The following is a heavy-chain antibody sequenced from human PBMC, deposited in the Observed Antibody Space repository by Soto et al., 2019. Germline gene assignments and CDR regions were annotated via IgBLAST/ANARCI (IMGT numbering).Heavy chain of an antibody. Sequence: EVQLLESGGGLVQPGGSLRLSCAASAFTFSSYAMSWVRQAPGKGLEWVSTISGSGGTTYYADSVKGRFTISRDNSKDTLYLQLNSLRAEDSAVFYCAKVRTPLSTSGSYRDYWGEGPLVTVSA. V-gene: IGHV3-23*01. CDR3: AKVRTPLSTSGSYRDY. CDR1: AFTFSSYA. J-gene: IGHJ4*02. CDR2: ISGSGGTT. D-gene: IGHD3-10*01.